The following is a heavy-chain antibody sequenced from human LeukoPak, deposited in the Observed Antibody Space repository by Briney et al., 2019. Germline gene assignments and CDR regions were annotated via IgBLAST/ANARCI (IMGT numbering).Heavy chain of an antibody. CDR2: IYYSGST. J-gene: IGHJ4*02. CDR3: ARVLSACSSTSCLYYFDY. V-gene: IGHV4-39*07. Sequence: SETLSLTCTVSGGSISSSSYYWGWIRQPPGKGLEWIGSIYYSGSTYYNPSLKSRVTISVDTSKNQFSLKLSSVTAADTAVYYCARVLSACSSTSCLYYFDYWGQGTLVTVSS. D-gene: IGHD2-2*01. CDR1: GGSISSSSYY.